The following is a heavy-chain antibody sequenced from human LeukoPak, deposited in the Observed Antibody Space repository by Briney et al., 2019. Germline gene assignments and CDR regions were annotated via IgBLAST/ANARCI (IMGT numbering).Heavy chain of an antibody. D-gene: IGHD6-19*01. CDR3: ARVSSGWYYFDY. V-gene: IGHV4-39*07. J-gene: IGHJ4*02. Sequence: SETLSLTCTVSGGSISSSRYYWGWIRQPPGKSLEWIGSIYYSGSSYYNPSLKSRVTISVDTSKNQFSLKLSSVTAADTAVYYCARVSSGWYYFDYWGQGTLVTVSS. CDR2: IYYSGSS. CDR1: GGSISSSRYY.